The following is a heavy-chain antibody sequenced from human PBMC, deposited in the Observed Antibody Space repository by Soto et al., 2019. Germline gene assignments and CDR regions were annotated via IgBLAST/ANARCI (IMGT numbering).Heavy chain of an antibody. CDR2: IDPSDSYT. V-gene: IGHV5-10-1*01. CDR3: ARRSSPSRSFDYYYGMDV. CDR1: GYSFTCYW. D-gene: IGHD6-6*01. J-gene: IGHJ6*02. Sequence: GESLKISCKGSGYSFTCYWISWVRQMPGKGLEWMGRIDPSDSYTNYSPSFQGHVTISADKSISTAYLQWSSLKASDTAMYYCARRSSPSRSFDYYYGMDVWGQGTTVTVSS.